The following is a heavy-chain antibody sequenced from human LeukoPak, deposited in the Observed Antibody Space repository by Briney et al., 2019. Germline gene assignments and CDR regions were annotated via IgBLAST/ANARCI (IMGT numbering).Heavy chain of an antibody. J-gene: IGHJ4*02. D-gene: IGHD3-22*01. Sequence: GGSLRLSCTASGFTFNGYGMNWVRQAPGKGLEWVSYISSISSTIYYSDSVKGRFTISRDNAKNSLYLQMNSLRAGDTAVYYCARVGSGYDYWGQGTLVIVSS. CDR1: GFTFNGYG. V-gene: IGHV3-48*01. CDR2: ISSISSTI. CDR3: ARVGSGYDY.